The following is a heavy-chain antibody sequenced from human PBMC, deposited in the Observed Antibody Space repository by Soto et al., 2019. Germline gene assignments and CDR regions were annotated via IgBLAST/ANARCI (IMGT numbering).Heavy chain of an antibody. CDR1: GFTFSKAW. CDR3: TTNTERVYYYYYYGMDV. J-gene: IGHJ6*02. V-gene: IGHV3-15*01. CDR2: IKSKTDGGTT. Sequence: GGSLRLSCEASGFTFSKAWMSWVRQAPGKGLEWVGRIKSKTDGGTTDYAAPVKGRFTISRDDSKNTLYLQMNSLKTEDTAVYYCTTNTERVYYYYYYGMDVWGQGTTVTVSS. D-gene: IGHD5-18*01.